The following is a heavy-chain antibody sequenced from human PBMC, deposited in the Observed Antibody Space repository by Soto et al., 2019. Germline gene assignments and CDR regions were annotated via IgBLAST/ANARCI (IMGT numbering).Heavy chain of an antibody. V-gene: IGHV1-58*01. CDR2: IVVGSGNT. D-gene: IGHD3-22*01. CDR1: GFSFTISS. J-gene: IGHJ3*02. CDR3: AAEDGRYGVVVTRDFDI. Sequence: SVNISXNASGFSFTISSLQFVLGALGQRLEWIGWIVVGSGNTNYAQKFRERVTITRDMSTSTAYMELSSLRYEETAVYYCAAEDGRYGVVVTRDFDIWGQGTMV.